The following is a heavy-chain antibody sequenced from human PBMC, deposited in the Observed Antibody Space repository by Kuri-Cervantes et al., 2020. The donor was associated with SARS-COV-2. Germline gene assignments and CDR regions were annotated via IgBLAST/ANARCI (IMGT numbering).Heavy chain of an antibody. CDR3: ARGNELWGNHFDY. J-gene: IGHJ4*02. Sequence: SETLSLTCTVSGGSISSGGYYWSWIRQHPGKGLEWIEYIYYSGGTYYNPSHKSRVTISVDTSKNQFPLKLSSVTAADTAVYYCARGNELWGNHFDYWGQGTLVTVSS. CDR1: GGSISSGGYY. V-gene: IGHV4-31*03. CDR2: IYYSGGT. D-gene: IGHD5-18*01.